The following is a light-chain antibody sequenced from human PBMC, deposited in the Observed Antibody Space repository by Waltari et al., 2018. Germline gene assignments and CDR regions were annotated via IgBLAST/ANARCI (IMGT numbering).Light chain of an antibody. CDR2: YDS. Sequence: SYVVTQSPSVSVAPGETARVTCGGDNIGSTSVHWSQQRPGQAPVLVISYDSDRPSGIPERFSGSNSGNTATLTISWVEADDEADYYCLVWHSTTDHHGVFGGGTKLTVL. J-gene: IGLJ2*01. CDR3: LVWHSTTDHHGV. V-gene: IGLV3-21*04. CDR1: NIGSTS.